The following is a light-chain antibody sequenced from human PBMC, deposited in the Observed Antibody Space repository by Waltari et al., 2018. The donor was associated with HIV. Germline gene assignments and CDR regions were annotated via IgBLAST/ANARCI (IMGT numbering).Light chain of an antibody. CDR2: DIS. V-gene: IGLV2-11*01. CDR1: SSDVGGYNY. J-gene: IGLJ3*02. Sequence: QSALTQPRSVSGSPGQSVTISCTGTSSDVGGYNYVSWYQQHPGKAPKLMIYDISKRPSGVPDRFSGSKSDNTASLTISGLQAEDEAHYYCCSYAGSHWVFGGTKLTVL. CDR3: CSYAGSHWV.